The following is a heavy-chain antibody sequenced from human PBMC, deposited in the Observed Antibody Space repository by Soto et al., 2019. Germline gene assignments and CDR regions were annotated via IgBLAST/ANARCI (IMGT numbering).Heavy chain of an antibody. D-gene: IGHD1-1*01. V-gene: IGHV3-11*05. CDR2: ITSSSSYT. CDR3: TGGQDNLAVNFDY. Sequence: QVQQVESGGGLVKPGGSLRLSCAASGSSFRDYYMSWIRQSPGKGLEWLSYITSSSSYTHYADSVKGRFTISRDNAKNSLYLQMNSLRAEDTAVYYCTGGQDNLAVNFDYWGQGTPVTVSS. CDR1: GSSFRDYY. J-gene: IGHJ4*02.